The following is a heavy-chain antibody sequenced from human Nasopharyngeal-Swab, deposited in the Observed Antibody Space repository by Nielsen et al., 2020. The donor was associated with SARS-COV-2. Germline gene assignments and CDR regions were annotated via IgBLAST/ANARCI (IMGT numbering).Heavy chain of an antibody. CDR1: GYTLTELS. CDR2: FDPEDGET. Sequence: ASVKVSCKVSGYTLTELSMHWVRQAPGKGLEWMGGFDPEDGETIYAQKFQGRVTMTEDTSTDTAYMKLSSLRSEDTAVYYCATSSVFGELLGYYYGMDVWGQGTTVTVSS. J-gene: IGHJ6*02. V-gene: IGHV1-24*01. D-gene: IGHD3-10*02. CDR3: ATSSVFGELLGYYYGMDV.